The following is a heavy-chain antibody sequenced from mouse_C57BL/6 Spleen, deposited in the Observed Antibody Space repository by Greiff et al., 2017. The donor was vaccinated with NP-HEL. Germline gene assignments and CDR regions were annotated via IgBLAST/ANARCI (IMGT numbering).Heavy chain of an antibody. Sequence: DVKLQESGPGLVKPSQSLSLTCSVTGYSITSGYYWNWIRQFPGNKLEWMGYISYDGSNNYNPSLKNRISITRDTSKNQFFLKLNSVTTEDTATYYCARERHYGNFWFAYWGQGTLVTVSA. CDR2: ISYDGSN. CDR1: GYSITSGYY. J-gene: IGHJ3*01. D-gene: IGHD2-1*01. CDR3: ARERHYGNFWFAY. V-gene: IGHV3-6*01.